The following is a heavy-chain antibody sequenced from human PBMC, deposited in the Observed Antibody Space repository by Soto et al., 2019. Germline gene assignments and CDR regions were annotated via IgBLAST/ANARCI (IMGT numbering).Heavy chain of an antibody. CDR1: GFTFSDYY. CDR2: ISSSSSYT. V-gene: IGHV3-11*06. CDR3: ARDTPLTYYYDSSGYVGRDAFDI. J-gene: IGHJ3*02. D-gene: IGHD3-22*01. Sequence: LRLSCAASGFTFSDYYMSWIRQAPGKGLEWVSYISSSSSYTNYADSVKGRFTISRDNAKNSLYLQMNSLRAEDTAVYYCARDTPLTYYYDSSGYVGRDAFDIWGQGTMVTVSS.